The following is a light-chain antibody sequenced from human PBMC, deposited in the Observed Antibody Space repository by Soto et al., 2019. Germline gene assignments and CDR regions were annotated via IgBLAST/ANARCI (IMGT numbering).Light chain of an antibody. CDR3: SSYTTSNFL. CDR2: DVS. V-gene: IGLV2-14*01. J-gene: IGLJ2*01. Sequence: QSALTQPASVSGSPGQSITISCTGTSSDVGAYNYVSWYQQHPGKAPKLMIYDVSNRPSGVSNRFSGSKPGNTASLTISGLQAEDEADYFCSSYTTSNFLFGGGTKLTVL. CDR1: SSDVGAYNY.